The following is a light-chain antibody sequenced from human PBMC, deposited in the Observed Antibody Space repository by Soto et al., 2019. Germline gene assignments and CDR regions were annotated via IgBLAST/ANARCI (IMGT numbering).Light chain of an antibody. CDR2: GAS. V-gene: IGKV3-15*01. J-gene: IGKJ1*01. Sequence: EIVFTQSPPTLSFYPGEIAIVSCRASQSVSSHLAWYQQKPGQAPRLLIYGASTRATGVPARFSASGSGTEFTLTISGLQSEDFAVYYCQQYNNWPPWTFGPGTKVDIK. CDR3: QQYNNWPPWT. CDR1: QSVSSH.